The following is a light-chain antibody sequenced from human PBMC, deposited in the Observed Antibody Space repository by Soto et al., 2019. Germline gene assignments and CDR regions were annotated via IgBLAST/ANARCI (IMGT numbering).Light chain of an antibody. Sequence: QSVLTQPPSVSGAPGQRVTISCTGSSSNIGAGYDVHWYQQLPGTAPKLLIYGNSNRPSGVPDRFSGSKSGTSASLAITGLQAEDEADYYCCSYAGSSTFFGTGTKLTVL. J-gene: IGLJ1*01. CDR2: GNS. V-gene: IGLV1-40*01. CDR1: SSNIGAGYD. CDR3: CSYAGSSTF.